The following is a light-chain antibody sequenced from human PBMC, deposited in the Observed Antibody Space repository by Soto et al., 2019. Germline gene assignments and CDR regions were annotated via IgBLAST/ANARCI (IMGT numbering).Light chain of an antibody. V-gene: IGKV1-17*01. CDR1: QGISKD. J-gene: IGKJ5*01. CDR2: AAS. CDR3: RQHNSYTSIT. Sequence: DIQMTQSASSLSASVGDRVTITCRASQGISKDLGWYQQKPGKTPKRMIYAASSLQSGVQSRFSGSGSGTEYTLTISSLQPQDFATYYCRQHNSYTSITFGQGTRLEIK.